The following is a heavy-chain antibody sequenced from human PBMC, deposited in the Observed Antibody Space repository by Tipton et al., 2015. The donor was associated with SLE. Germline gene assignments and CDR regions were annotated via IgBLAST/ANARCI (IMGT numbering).Heavy chain of an antibody. V-gene: IGHV3-11*04. CDR3: ARERDCSSTSCYNDAFDI. Sequence: SLRLSCAASGFTFSDYYMSWIRQAPGKGLGWVSYISSSGSTIYYADSVKGRFTISRDNAKNSLYLQMNSLRAEDTAVYYCARERDCSSTSCYNDAFDIWGQGTMVTVSS. CDR1: GFTFSDYY. D-gene: IGHD2-2*02. J-gene: IGHJ3*02. CDR2: ISSSGSTI.